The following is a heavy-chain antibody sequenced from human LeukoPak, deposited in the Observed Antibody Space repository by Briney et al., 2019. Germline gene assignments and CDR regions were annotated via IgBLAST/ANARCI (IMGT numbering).Heavy chain of an antibody. J-gene: IGHJ4*02. CDR2: IYYSGST. CDR3: ARRTVGGFDY. V-gene: IGHV4-39*07. D-gene: IGHD1-26*01. CDR1: GGSISSSSYY. Sequence: PSETLSLTCTVSGGSISSSSYYWGWIRQPPGKGLEWIGSIYYSGSTYYNPSLKSRVTISVDTSKNQFSLKLSSVTAADTAVYYCARRTVGGFDYWGQGTLVTVSS.